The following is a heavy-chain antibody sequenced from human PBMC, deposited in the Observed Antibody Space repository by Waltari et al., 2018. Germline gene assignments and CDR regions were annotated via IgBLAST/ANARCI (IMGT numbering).Heavy chain of an antibody. D-gene: IGHD3-9*01. CDR2: IYWNFET. J-gene: IGHJ1*01. Sequence: QITLKESGLTLVKSTQTLTLTCTFSGFSLSASGEGVGWIRQSPGKAPEWLASIYWNFETRYSPSLCGRGTLTKATAKNQVVLTVTNMDPMDTATYYCAHSLNPDYDVLTGAHSQYFQYWGQGTLVTVSS. CDR1: GFSLSASGEG. V-gene: IGHV2-5*01. CDR3: AHSLNPDYDVLTGAHSQYFQY.